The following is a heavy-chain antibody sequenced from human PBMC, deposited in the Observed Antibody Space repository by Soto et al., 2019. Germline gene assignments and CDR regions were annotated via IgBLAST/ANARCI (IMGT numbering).Heavy chain of an antibody. CDR1: GDSITITVYD. D-gene: IGHD2-15*01. Sequence: PSGTTSLARAVSGDSITITVYDGGWKRQPPGKGLEWIGSIYYSGSTYYNPSLKSRVTISVDTSKNQFSLRAEDKGVYYCAREGDCSGGSCYSGLHSWGQGTLVTVSS. J-gene: IGHJ5*02. CDR3: AREGDCSGGSCYSGLHS. CDR2: IYYSGST. V-gene: IGHV4-39*02.